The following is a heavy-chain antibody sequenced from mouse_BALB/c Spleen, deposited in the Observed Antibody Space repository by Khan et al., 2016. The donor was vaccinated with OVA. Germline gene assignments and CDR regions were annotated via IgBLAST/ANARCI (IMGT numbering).Heavy chain of an antibody. Sequence: EVELVESGGGLVKPGGSLKLSCAASGFTFSSYTMSWVRQTPEKRLEWVATISSGGTYTYYVDSVEGRFTLSRDNAKNTLYLEMTSLKSEDTAIYYCTRGESYYGNPYAKDFWGQGTSVTVAS. CDR2: ISSGGTYT. CDR3: TRGESYYGNPYAKDF. CDR1: GFTFSSYT. D-gene: IGHD2-1*01. V-gene: IGHV5-6-4*01. J-gene: IGHJ4*01.